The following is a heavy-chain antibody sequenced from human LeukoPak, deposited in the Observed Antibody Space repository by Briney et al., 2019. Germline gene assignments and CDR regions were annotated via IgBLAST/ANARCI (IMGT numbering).Heavy chain of an antibody. Sequence: GGSLRLSCAASGFTFSSYSMKWVRQAPGKELEWVSSISSSSSYIYYADLVKGRFTISRDNAKNSLYLQMNSLRAEDTAVYYCARVGSSWYLNAFDIWGQGTMVTVSS. J-gene: IGHJ3*02. CDR2: ISSSSSYI. CDR1: GFTFSSYS. CDR3: ARVGSSWYLNAFDI. D-gene: IGHD6-13*01. V-gene: IGHV3-21*01.